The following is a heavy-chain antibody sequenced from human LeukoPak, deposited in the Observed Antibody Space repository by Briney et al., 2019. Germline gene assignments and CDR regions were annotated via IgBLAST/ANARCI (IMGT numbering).Heavy chain of an antibody. J-gene: IGHJ4*02. V-gene: IGHV3-30*04. Sequence: GGSLRLSCAASGFTFSSYAMHWVRQAPGKGLEWVAVISYDGSNKYYADSVKGRFTISRDNAKNSLYLQMNSLRAEDTAVYYCARGEWSSSPFDYWGQGTLVTASS. CDR2: ISYDGSNK. CDR1: GFTFSSYA. CDR3: ARGEWSSSPFDY. D-gene: IGHD6-6*01.